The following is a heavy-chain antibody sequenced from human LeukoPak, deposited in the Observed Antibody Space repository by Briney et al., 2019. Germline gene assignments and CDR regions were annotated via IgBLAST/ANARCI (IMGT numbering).Heavy chain of an antibody. D-gene: IGHD4-17*01. Sequence: GGSLRLSCAAGGFMFTNYVMYWVRQAPGKGLEWVSVIYSGVSTYYADSVKGRFTISRDNSKNTLYLQMNSLRAEDTAVYYCVRGDYGDYTLFDYWGQGTLVTVSS. CDR3: VRGDYGDYTLFDY. V-gene: IGHV3-53*01. CDR1: GFMFTNYV. CDR2: IYSGVST. J-gene: IGHJ4*02.